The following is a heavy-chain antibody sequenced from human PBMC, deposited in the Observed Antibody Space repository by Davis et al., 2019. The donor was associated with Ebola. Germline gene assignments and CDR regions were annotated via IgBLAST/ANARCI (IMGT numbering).Heavy chain of an antibody. CDR3: ASSWGYDFWSGYSSVDV. Sequence: PGGSLRLSCAVSGGSISSSNWWSWVRQPPGKGLEWIGEIYHSGSTNYNPSLKSRVTISVDKSKNQFSLKLSSVTAADTAVYYCASSWGYDFWSGYSSVDVWGKGTTVTVSS. CDR1: GGSISSSNW. D-gene: IGHD3-3*01. J-gene: IGHJ6*04. V-gene: IGHV4-4*02. CDR2: IYHSGST.